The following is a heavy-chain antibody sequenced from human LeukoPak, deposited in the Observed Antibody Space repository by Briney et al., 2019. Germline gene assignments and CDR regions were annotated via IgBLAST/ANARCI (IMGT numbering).Heavy chain of an antibody. CDR3: ARVVAVAGIDY. V-gene: IGHV3-21*01. D-gene: IGHD6-19*01. J-gene: IGHJ4*02. CDR1: GFTVSSNY. Sequence: GGSLRLSCAASGFTVSSNYMSWVRQAPGKGLEWVSSISSSSSYIYYADSVKGRFTISRDNAKNSLYLQMNSLRAEDTAVYYCARVVAVAGIDYWGQGTLVTVSS. CDR2: ISSSSSYI.